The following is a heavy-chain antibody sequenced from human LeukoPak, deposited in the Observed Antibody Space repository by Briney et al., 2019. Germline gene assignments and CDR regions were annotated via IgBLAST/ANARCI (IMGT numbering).Heavy chain of an antibody. CDR2: INADGSTT. CDR1: GFTFGDSW. D-gene: IGHD1-14*01. V-gene: IGHV3-74*01. Sequence: GGSLRLSCAASGFTFGDSWVHWVRQAPGKGLVWVSLINADGSTTSYADSVKGRFTISRDNARNTLSLEMNSLTIEDTAVYYCIVVVEPPDSDGFDVWGQGTMITVSS. J-gene: IGHJ3*01. CDR3: IVVVEPPDSDGFDV.